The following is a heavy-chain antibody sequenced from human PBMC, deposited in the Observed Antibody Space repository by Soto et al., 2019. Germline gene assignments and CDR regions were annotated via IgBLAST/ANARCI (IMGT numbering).Heavy chain of an antibody. V-gene: IGHV4-39*01. CDR3: ARRYNWFDP. Sequence: SETLSLTCTVSGGSISSTTYYWNWIRQSPGKGLEWIGSIYDGGSTFYNPSLKSRVTISVDTSKNQFSLTLTSVTAADTAFYYCARRYNWFDPWGQGTLVTVSS. J-gene: IGHJ5*02. CDR1: GGSISSTTYY. CDR2: IYDGGST.